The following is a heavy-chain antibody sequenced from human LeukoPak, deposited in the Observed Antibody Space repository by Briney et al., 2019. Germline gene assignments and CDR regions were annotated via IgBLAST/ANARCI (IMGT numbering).Heavy chain of an antibody. V-gene: IGHV3-9*01. CDR1: GFTFDDYA. Sequence: GRSLRLSCAASGFTFDDYAMHWVRQAPGKGLEWVSGISWNSGSIGYADSVNGRFTISRDNAKNSLYLQMNSLRAEDTAVYYCATYSSLNRREFQFWGQGTLLTVSS. J-gene: IGHJ1*01. CDR3: ATYSSLNRREFQF. CDR2: ISWNSGSI. D-gene: IGHD3-22*01.